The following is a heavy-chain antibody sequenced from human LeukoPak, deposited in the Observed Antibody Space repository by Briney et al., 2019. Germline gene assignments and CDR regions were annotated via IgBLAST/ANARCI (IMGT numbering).Heavy chain of an antibody. Sequence: PGGSLRLSCGASGYSFSSYWMHWVRQVPGKGLVWVSRINGAGTTTTYADSVKGRFTISRDNARNTLSLEMDSLRVEDTAVYHCTRGVSGYYSYYAMDVWGQGTTVIVSS. J-gene: IGHJ6*02. CDR1: GYSFSSYW. CDR3: TRGVSGYYSYYAMDV. CDR2: INGAGTTT. V-gene: IGHV3-74*01. D-gene: IGHD1-26*01.